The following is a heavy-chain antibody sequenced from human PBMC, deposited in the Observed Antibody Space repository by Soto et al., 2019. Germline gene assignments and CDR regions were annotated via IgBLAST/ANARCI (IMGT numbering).Heavy chain of an antibody. CDR2: IKEDGSEK. CDR1: GFTFNTYW. D-gene: IGHD3-9*01. V-gene: IGHV3-7*01. CDR3: ARLRYFDRGDPGFDY. Sequence: GESLKISCAASGFTFNTYWMTWVRQAPGKGPEWVANIKEDGSEKYYVDSVKGRFTISRDNARNSLYLQMNSLTAEDTAVYYCARLRYFDRGDPGFDYWGQGTLVTVSS. J-gene: IGHJ4*02.